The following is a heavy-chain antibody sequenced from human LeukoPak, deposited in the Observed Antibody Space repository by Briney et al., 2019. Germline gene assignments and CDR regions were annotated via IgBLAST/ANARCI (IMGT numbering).Heavy chain of an antibody. CDR1: GGSISTDNCY. Sequence: PSETLSLTCTVSGGSISTDNCYWGWIRQPPGKGLEWIGSIYYSGSTNYNPSPKSRVTISVDTSKNQFSLKLSSVTAADTAVYYCARVRSYGSGSYYRWAWFDPWGQGTLVTVSS. CDR2: IYYSGST. D-gene: IGHD3-10*01. V-gene: IGHV4-39*07. CDR3: ARVRSYGSGSYYRWAWFDP. J-gene: IGHJ5*02.